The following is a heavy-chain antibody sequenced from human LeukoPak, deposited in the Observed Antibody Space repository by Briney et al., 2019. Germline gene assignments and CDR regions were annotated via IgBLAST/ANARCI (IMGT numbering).Heavy chain of an antibody. CDR2: ISASGGST. J-gene: IGHJ5*02. V-gene: IGHV3-23*01. Sequence: GGSLRLSCAASGFRFSSYDMTWVRQAPGKGLEWVSRISASGGSTYYEDSVKGRFTISRDNSKNTLYLQMNSLRAEDTAVYYCAKDRRYSTSGWFDPWGQGTLVTVSS. D-gene: IGHD6-6*01. CDR1: GFRFSSYD. CDR3: AKDRRYSTSGWFDP.